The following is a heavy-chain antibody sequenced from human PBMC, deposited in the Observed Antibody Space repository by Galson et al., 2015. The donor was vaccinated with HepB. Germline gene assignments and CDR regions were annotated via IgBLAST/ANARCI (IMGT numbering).Heavy chain of an antibody. J-gene: IGHJ4*02. CDR2: ISYDGSNK. V-gene: IGHV3-30*04. D-gene: IGHD5-18*01. Sequence: SLRLSCAASGFTFSSYAMHWVRQAPGKGLEWVAVISYDGSNKYYADSVKGRFTISRDNSKNTLYPQMNSLRAEDTAVYYCARVDRLGYSYGYADYWGQGTLVTVSS. CDR3: ARVDRLGYSYGYADY. CDR1: GFTFSSYA.